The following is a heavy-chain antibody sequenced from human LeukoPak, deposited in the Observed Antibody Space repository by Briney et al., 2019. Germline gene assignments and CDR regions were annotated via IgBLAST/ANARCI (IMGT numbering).Heavy chain of an antibody. J-gene: IGHJ6*03. CDR2: ISTYNGNT. CDR1: GYTFTSYG. D-gene: IGHD2/OR15-2a*01. V-gene: IGHV1-18*01. Sequence: ASVKVSCKASGYTFTSYGISWVRQAPGQGLEWMGWISTYNGNTNYAQKLQGRVTMTTDTSTSTAYMELRSLRSDDTAVYYCAFSRYYLQGSYYYMDVWGKGTTVTVSS. CDR3: AFSRYYLQGSYYYMDV.